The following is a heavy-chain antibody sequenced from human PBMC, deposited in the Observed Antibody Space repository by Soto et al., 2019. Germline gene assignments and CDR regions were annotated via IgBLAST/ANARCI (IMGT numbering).Heavy chain of an antibody. CDR2: IIPIFGTA. CDR1: GGTFSSYA. V-gene: IGHV1-69*13. CDR3: AKDSIVSLVAGIGPAGMDF. D-gene: IGHD2-15*01. Sequence: SVKVSCKASGGTFSSYAISWVRQAPGQGLEWMGGIIPIFGTANYAQKFQGRVTITADESTSTAYMELSSLRSEDTAVYYCAKDSIVSLVAGIGPAGMDFWGQGSRVTVSS. J-gene: IGHJ6*02.